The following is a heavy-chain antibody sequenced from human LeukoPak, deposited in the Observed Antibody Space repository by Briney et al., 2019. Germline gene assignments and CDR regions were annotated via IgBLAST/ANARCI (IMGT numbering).Heavy chain of an antibody. D-gene: IGHD2-15*01. CDR3: ARVRCSGGSCYSDY. V-gene: IGHV4-59*01. CDR1: GGSLNSYY. CDR2: IYYSGST. J-gene: IGHJ4*02. Sequence: PSETLSLTRTVSGGSLNSYYWNWIRQPPGKGLEWIGFIYYSGSTNYNPSLRSRVTISVDTSKNQFSLKLTSVTAADTAVFYCARVRCSGGSCYSDYWGQGTLVTVSS.